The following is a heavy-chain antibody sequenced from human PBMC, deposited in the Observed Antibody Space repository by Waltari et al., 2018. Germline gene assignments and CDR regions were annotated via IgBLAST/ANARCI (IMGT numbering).Heavy chain of an antibody. CDR2: MNPNSGNT. CDR3: ASDPGDGYNQGPFDY. Sequence: QVQLVQSGAEVKKPGASVKVSCKASGYTFTSYGISWVRQAPGQGLEWMGWMNPNSGNTGYAQKCQGRVTITRNTSISTAYMELSSLRSEDTAVYYCASDPGDGYNQGPFDYWGQGTLVTVSS. J-gene: IGHJ4*02. V-gene: IGHV1-8*03. D-gene: IGHD5-12*01. CDR1: GYTFTSYG.